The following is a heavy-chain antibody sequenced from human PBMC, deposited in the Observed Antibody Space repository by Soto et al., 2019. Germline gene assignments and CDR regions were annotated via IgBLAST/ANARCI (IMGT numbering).Heavy chain of an antibody. CDR1: GGTFSSYA. D-gene: IGHD3-3*01. Sequence: QVQLVQSGAEVKKPGSSVKVSCKASGGTFSSYAISWVRQAPGQGLEWMGGIIPIFGTANYAQKFQGRVTITADNSTSTAYMELSSLRSEDTAVYYCARGDYDFWSGYVHYGMDVWGQGTTVTVSS. CDR3: ARGDYDFWSGYVHYGMDV. CDR2: IIPIFGTA. V-gene: IGHV1-69*06. J-gene: IGHJ6*02.